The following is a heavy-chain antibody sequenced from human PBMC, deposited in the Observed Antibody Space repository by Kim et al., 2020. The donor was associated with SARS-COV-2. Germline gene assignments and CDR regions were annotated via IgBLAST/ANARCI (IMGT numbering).Heavy chain of an antibody. CDR3: LRVDYDFWSGDYMDV. J-gene: IGHJ6*04. CDR1: GGTLSNYW. Sequence: GGSLRLSCGVSGGTLSNYWMDWVRQAPGKGLVWVSRINSDGSMTSYADSVKGRFTISRDNAKNTFFLQMNSLRAEETAVYYCLRVDYDFWSGDYMDVWGKGTTVTVPT. CDR2: INSDGSMT. V-gene: IGHV3-74*01. D-gene: IGHD3-3*01.